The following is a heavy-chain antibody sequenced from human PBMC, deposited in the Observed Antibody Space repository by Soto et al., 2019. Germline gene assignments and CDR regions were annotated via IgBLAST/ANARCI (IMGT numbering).Heavy chain of an antibody. V-gene: IGHV4-61*08. CDR2: IHYTGST. CDR1: AGSVSSGGYY. J-gene: IGHJ5*02. CDR3: ARVGPWVPYYYDSSLYTFEKWFEL. D-gene: IGHD3-22*01. Sequence: SETLSLTCTVPAGSVSSGGYYWTWIRQSTGKGLEWIGCIHYTGSTNYNPSLRSRVTISVDTSKNEFALRLTSVTVADTAVYYCARVGPWVPYYYDSSLYTFEKWFELWGPGTLVTVS.